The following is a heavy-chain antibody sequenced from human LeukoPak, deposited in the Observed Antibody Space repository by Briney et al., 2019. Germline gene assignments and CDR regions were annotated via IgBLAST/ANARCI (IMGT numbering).Heavy chain of an antibody. Sequence: ASVKVSCKASGGTFSSYAISWVRQAPGQGLEWMGRIIPIFGTANYAQKFQGRVTITTDESTSTAYMELSSLRSEDTAVYYCASSSGYSSLDAFDIWGQGTMVTVSS. J-gene: IGHJ3*02. CDR3: ASSSGYSSLDAFDI. CDR2: IIPIFGTA. V-gene: IGHV1-69*05. CDR1: GGTFSSYA. D-gene: IGHD5-18*01.